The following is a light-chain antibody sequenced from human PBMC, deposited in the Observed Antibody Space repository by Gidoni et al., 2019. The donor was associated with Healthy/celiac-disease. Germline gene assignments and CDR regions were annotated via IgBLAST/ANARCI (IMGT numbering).Light chain of an antibody. CDR2: AAS. V-gene: IGKV1-39*01. CDR3: QQSYSTTLT. Sequence: DIQMTQSPSSLSASVGDRVTITCRASQSISSYLNWYQQKPGKAPKLLIYAASSLKSGVPSRFSGRGSGTDITITISSLQPEDVATYYCQQSYSTTLTFGEGTKVEIK. CDR1: QSISSY. J-gene: IGKJ4*01.